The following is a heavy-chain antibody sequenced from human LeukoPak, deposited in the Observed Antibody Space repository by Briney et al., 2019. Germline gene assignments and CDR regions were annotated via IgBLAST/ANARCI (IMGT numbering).Heavy chain of an antibody. Sequence: QPGGSLRLSCAASGFTFSGYEVTWVRQAPGKGLEWVSYIDTSGSIKHYADSVKGRFTISRDDAKNSLYLQMNSLRAEDTAVYYCARDLGGVGANHWFDPWGQGTLVTVSS. V-gene: IGHV3-48*03. CDR3: ARDLGGVGANHWFDP. D-gene: IGHD1-26*01. J-gene: IGHJ5*02. CDR1: GFTFSGYE. CDR2: IDTSGSIK.